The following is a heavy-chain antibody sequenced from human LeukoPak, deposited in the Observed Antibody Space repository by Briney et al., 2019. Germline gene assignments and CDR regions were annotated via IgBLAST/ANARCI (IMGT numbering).Heavy chain of an antibody. CDR3: AKEGYYGSGTKITFPYYMDV. J-gene: IGHJ6*03. V-gene: IGHV3-23*01. Sequence: GGSLRLSCAASGFTFSSYAMSWVRQAPGKGLEWVSAISGSGGSTYYADSVKGRFTISRDNSKNTLYLQMNSLRAEDTAVYYCAKEGYYGSGTKITFPYYMDVWGKGTTVTISS. CDR1: GFTFSSYA. CDR2: ISGSGGST. D-gene: IGHD3-10*01.